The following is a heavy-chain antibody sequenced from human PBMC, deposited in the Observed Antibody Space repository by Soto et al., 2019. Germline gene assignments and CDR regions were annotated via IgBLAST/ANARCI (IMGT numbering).Heavy chain of an antibody. J-gene: IGHJ6*02. CDR1: GCSISDYY. D-gene: IGHD2-2*01. CDR3: AKVIVLVPAASYGMDV. CDR2: IYYIGST. V-gene: IGHV4-59*01. Sequence: SETLSLTCTFSGCSISDYYWGWIRQPPGRGLEWIGYIYYIGSTNYNPSLKSRVTMSVDTSKNQFSLKLMSVTAADTAVYYCAKVIVLVPAASYGMDVWGLGTTVTVSS.